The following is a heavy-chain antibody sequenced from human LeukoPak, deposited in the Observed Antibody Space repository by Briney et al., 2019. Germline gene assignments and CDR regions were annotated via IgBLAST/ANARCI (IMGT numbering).Heavy chain of an antibody. Sequence: QTGGSLRLSCADSGFTFSSYAMSWVRQALGQGLEWVSTISDPHSGSQTHYADSVKGRFTISRDDSQNTVYLQMDSLRAEDTAVYYCTTRLQHHFDYWGQGTQVTVSS. CDR1: GFTFSSYA. CDR2: ISDPHSGSQT. D-gene: IGHD2-15*01. J-gene: IGHJ4*02. V-gene: IGHV3-23*01. CDR3: TTRLQHHFDY.